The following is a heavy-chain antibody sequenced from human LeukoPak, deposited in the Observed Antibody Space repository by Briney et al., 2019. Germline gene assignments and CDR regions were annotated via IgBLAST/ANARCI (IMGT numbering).Heavy chain of an antibody. CDR3: ARERPDSRNLDS. Sequence: GGSLRLSCAAFGFIVRSNHINWVRQTPGKGLEWVSITYSGDTTYYADSVKGRFIISRDDSNNTLSLQMNDLRVEDTAVYYCARERPDSRNLDSWGRGALVTVSS. V-gene: IGHV3-66*01. D-gene: IGHD1-14*01. CDR1: GFIVRSNH. CDR2: TYSGDTT. J-gene: IGHJ4*02.